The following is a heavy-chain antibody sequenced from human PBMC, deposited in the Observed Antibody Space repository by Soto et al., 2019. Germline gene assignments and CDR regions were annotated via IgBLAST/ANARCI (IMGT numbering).Heavy chain of an antibody. CDR1: GGSISSYY. J-gene: IGHJ4*02. CDR2: IYYSGST. V-gene: IGHV4-59*01. Sequence: SETLSLTCTVSGGSISSYYWSWIRQPPGKGLEWIGYIYYSGSTNYNPSLKSRVTISVDTSKNQFSLKLSSVTAADTAVYYCARKPSRKSYFDYWGQGTPVTV. D-gene: IGHD6-13*01. CDR3: ARKPSRKSYFDY.